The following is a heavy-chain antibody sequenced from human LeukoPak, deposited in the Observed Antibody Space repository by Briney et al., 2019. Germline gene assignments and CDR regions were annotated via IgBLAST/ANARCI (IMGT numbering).Heavy chain of an antibody. CDR1: GYTFTSYD. CDR2: MSPNNGDA. CDR3: AGNPARPRDFTS. Sequence: ASVKVSCKTCGYTFTSYDINWVRQATGQGLEWLGWMSPNNGDAGYAQTFQDRVTMTRDPSTNPAYMALSALTSEDTAVYYCAGNPARPRDFTSWGQGPLVTVSS. V-gene: IGHV1-8*01. J-gene: IGHJ4*02.